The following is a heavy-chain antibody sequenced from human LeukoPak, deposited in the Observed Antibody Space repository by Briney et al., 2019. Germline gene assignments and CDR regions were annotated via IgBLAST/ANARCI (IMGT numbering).Heavy chain of an antibody. J-gene: IGHJ5*02. CDR2: ISANSNNT. Sequence: GASVKVSCKASGYTFTNFGITWVRRAPGQGLEWMGWISANSNNTEYAQKFQGRVTMSTDTFTTTAFMELNSLRSDDTAVYYCARGGGYDSLDPWGQGTLDTVSS. D-gene: IGHD5-12*01. CDR1: GYTFTNFG. V-gene: IGHV1-18*01. CDR3: ARGGGYDSLDP.